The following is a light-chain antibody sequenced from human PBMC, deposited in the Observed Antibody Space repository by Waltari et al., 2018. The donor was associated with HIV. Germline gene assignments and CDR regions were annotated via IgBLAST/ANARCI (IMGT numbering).Light chain of an antibody. J-gene: IGKJ2*01. Sequence: DIQMTQSPSSLSASLGDSVTIICRASQAIDNYLNWYSQKPGKAPEVLFYGASSLQSGVPSRFSAGGSGTHFTLTISSLHLEDFATYYCQQTYSHPTTFGQGTTLEI. CDR2: GAS. CDR1: QAIDNY. V-gene: IGKV1-39*01. CDR3: QQTYSHPTT.